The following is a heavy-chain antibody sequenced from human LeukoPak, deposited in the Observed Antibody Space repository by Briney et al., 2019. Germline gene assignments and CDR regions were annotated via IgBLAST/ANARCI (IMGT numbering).Heavy chain of an antibody. CDR3: ARGPPTDYYDSSGFYYVFDY. D-gene: IGHD3-22*01. Sequence: SETLSLTCAVSGGSISGSSYFWGWIRQPPGKGLEWIGSIYYSGNTYYNPSLKSRVTISVDTSKNQFSLKLSSVTAADTAVYFCARGPPTDYYDSSGFYYVFDYWGQGTLVTVSS. V-gene: IGHV4-39*01. J-gene: IGHJ4*02. CDR1: GGSISGSSYF. CDR2: IYYSGNT.